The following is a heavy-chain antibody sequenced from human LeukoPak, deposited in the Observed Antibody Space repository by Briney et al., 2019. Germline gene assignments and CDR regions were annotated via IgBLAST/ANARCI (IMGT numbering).Heavy chain of an antibody. CDR3: VKDRGGSPFYGMDV. V-gene: IGHV3-23*01. D-gene: IGHD1-26*01. J-gene: IGHJ6*02. CDR1: GFTLSSYA. CDR2: ISGSGGAGT. Sequence: GGSLRLSCAGSGFTLSSYAMSWVRQAPGKGLEWVSTISGSGGAGTYYADSVKGRFTVSRDNSRDTLYLPMNSLRAEDTAVYYCVKDRGGSPFYGMDVWGQGTTVTVSS.